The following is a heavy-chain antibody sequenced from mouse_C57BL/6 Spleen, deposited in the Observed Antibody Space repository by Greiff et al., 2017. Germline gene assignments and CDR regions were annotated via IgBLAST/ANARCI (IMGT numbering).Heavy chain of an antibody. J-gene: IGHJ4*01. D-gene: IGHD1-1*01. CDR1: GYTFTSYW. V-gene: IGHV1-50*01. CDR2: IDPSDSYT. CDR3: ARWVITTVASYAMDC. Sequence: QVQLQQPGAELVKPGASVKLSCKASGYTFTSYWMQWVKQRPGQGLEWIGEIDPSDSYTNYNQKFKGKATLTVDTSSSTAYMQLSSLTSEDSAVYYWARWVITTVASYAMDCGNRGSSATVPS.